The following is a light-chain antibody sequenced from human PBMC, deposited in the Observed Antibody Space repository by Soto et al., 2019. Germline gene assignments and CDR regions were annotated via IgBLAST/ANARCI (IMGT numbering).Light chain of an antibody. J-gene: IGKJ4*01. V-gene: IGKV3-20*01. CDR3: QQYGALPPA. CDR1: QTVSNTY. Sequence: EIELTQFPGALSLSPGERVTLSCRASQTVSNTYLAWYQQKSGQAPKFLIYGASNRATGIPDRFSGSGSGTDFTLTISRLEPEDFAVYYCQQYGALPPAFGGGTQVEIK. CDR2: GAS.